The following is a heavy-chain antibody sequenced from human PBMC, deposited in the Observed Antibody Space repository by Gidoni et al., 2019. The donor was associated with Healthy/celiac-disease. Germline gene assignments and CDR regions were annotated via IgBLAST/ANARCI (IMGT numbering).Heavy chain of an antibody. V-gene: IGHV5-51*03. CDR2: IYPGDSDC. CDR3: ARRMYYYGPGGALDI. J-gene: IGHJ3*02. Sequence: EVQLVQSGAEVQKPGEFLQISCKGFGYSFTSYRIGWVRKMPGKGLEWMGIIYPGDSDCRYSPSFQGQVHISADESISTAYLQWSSLKASDTAMYYCARRMYYYGPGGALDIWGQGTMVTVSS. CDR1: GYSFTSYR. D-gene: IGHD3-10*01.